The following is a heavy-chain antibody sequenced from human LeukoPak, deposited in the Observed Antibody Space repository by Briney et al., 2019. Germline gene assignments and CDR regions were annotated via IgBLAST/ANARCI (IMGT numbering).Heavy chain of an antibody. CDR1: GGSVSSRNYY. CDR2: IYNSGNT. Sequence: SETLSLTCTVSGGSVSSRNYYWGWIRQPPGKGLEWIGSIYNSGNTYYNPSLKSRVTISVDTSKNQVSLKLGSLTAADTAVHYCARQTDMIIVVTYFDYWGQGTQVTVSS. V-gene: IGHV4-39*01. D-gene: IGHD3-22*01. J-gene: IGHJ4*02. CDR3: ARQTDMIIVVTYFDY.